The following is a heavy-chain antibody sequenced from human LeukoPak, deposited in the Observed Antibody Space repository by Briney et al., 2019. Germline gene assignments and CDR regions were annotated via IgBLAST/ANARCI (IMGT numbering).Heavy chain of an antibody. D-gene: IGHD4-17*01. CDR3: AGIYGDYGGNWFDP. Sequence: PSETLSLTCTVSDDSITMYYWSWIRQPPGKGLEWIGYIYYSGSTNYNPSLKSRVTISVDTSKNQFSLKLSSVTAADTAVYYCAGIYGDYGGNWFDPWGQGTLVTVSS. V-gene: IGHV4-59*12. J-gene: IGHJ5*02. CDR2: IYYSGST. CDR1: DDSITMYY.